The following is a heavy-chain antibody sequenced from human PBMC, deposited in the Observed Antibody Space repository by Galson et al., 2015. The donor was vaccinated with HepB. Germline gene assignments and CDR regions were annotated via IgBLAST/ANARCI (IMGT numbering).Heavy chain of an antibody. Sequence: SLRLSCAASGFTFSNFGMAWVRLAPGKGLEWVASITATGGSCYYADSVKGRFTISRDSSKNTLFLQMNSLRAGDTAIYYCAKDAGYSYGYGFDYWGQGTLVTVSS. D-gene: IGHD5-18*01. CDR2: ITATGGSC. V-gene: IGHV3-23*01. CDR3: AKDAGYSYGYGFDY. J-gene: IGHJ4*02. CDR1: GFTFSNFG.